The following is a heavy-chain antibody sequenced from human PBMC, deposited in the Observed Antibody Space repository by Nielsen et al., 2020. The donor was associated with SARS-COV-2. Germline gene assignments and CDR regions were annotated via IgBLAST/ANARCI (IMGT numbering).Heavy chain of an antibody. Sequence: SVKVSCKAFGYTFTSYAISWVRQTPGQGLEWMGGIIPIFGTANYAQKFQGRVTITADKSTSTAYMELSSLRSEDTAVYYCARDPDDILTGAYWGQGTLVTVSS. CDR2: IIPIFGTA. V-gene: IGHV1-69*06. D-gene: IGHD3-9*01. CDR3: ARDPDDILTGAY. CDR1: GYTFTSYA. J-gene: IGHJ4*02.